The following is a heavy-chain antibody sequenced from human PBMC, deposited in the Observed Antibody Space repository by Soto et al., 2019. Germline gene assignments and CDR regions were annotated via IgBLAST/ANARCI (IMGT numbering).Heavy chain of an antibody. CDR3: VKGGFTASWFDFDH. V-gene: IGHV3-64D*06. Sequence: GGSLRLSCSASGFTFSNYAMHWVRRAPGKGLEYVSAIAYNGDSTYYADSVKDRFTISRDNSKNTLYLQMSSLRAEDTAVYYCVKGGFTASWFDFDHWGQGTLVTVSS. CDR1: GFTFSNYA. J-gene: IGHJ4*02. D-gene: IGHD6-13*01. CDR2: IAYNGDST.